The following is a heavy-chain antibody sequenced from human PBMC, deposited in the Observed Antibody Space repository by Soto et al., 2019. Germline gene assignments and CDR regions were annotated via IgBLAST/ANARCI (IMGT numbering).Heavy chain of an antibody. V-gene: IGHV3-48*02. J-gene: IGHJ6*02. D-gene: IGHD3-3*01. Sequence: GGSLRLSCAASGFTFSSYSMNWVRQAPGKGLEWVSYISSSSSTIYYADSVKGRFTISRDNAKNSLYLQMNSLRDEDTAVYCCAGPNYDFWSGYPSDGMDVWGQGTTVTVSS. CDR1: GFTFSSYS. CDR3: AGPNYDFWSGYPSDGMDV. CDR2: ISSSSSTI.